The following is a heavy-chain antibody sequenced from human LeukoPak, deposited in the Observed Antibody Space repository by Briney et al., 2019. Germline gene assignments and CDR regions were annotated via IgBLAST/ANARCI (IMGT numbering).Heavy chain of an antibody. V-gene: IGHV4-34*01. CDR3: ARVGGYNSPLDY. D-gene: IGHD5-24*01. J-gene: IGHJ4*02. CDR2: INHSGST. CDR1: GGSFSGHY. Sequence: SETPSLTCAVYGGSFSGHYWSWIRQPPGKGLEWIGEINHSGSTNYNPSLKSRVTISVDTSKNQFSLKLSSVTAADTAMYYCARVGGYNSPLDYWGQGTLVTVSS.